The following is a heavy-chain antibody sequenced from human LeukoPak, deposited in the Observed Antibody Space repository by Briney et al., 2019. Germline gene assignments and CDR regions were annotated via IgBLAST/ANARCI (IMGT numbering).Heavy chain of an antibody. V-gene: IGHV3-7*01. CDR1: GFSFNEYW. CDR3: ARDSRPRGGSCFDN. J-gene: IGHJ4*01. CDR2: IKEDGSDK. D-gene: IGHD2-15*01. Sequence: GGSPRLSCAASGFSFNEYWMSWVRQAPGKGPEWVANIKEDGSDKYYIDSVKGRFTISRDDGTNSVFLEMNSLRPEDTGLYYCARDSRPRGGSCFDNWGHGTLVTVSS.